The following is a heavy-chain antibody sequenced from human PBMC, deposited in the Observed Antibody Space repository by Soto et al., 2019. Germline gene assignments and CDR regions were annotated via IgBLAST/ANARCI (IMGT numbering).Heavy chain of an antibody. V-gene: IGHV2-70*01. CDR3: ARLTMVRGVSPFFAFDI. CDR1: GFSLSSTRVA. D-gene: IGHD3-10*01. Sequence: SGPTLVNPTQTLTLTCTFSGFSLSSTRVAVGWIHQPPGKALEWLALIYWDDDKYYSTSLKTRLTISKDTSKNQVVLTMTNMDPVDTATYYCARLTMVRGVSPFFAFDIWRQGTVVTVSS. J-gene: IGHJ3*02. CDR2: IYWDDDK.